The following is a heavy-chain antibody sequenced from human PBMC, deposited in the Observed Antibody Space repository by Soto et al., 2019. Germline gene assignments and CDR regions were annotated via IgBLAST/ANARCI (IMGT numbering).Heavy chain of an antibody. Sequence: SETLSLTCTFSCDSIISSNHYWTWIRQPPGKGLEYIGYIYYTGSTYYNPSLKSRVTISLDASKNQFSLKLSSVTAADTAVYYCARDLYNWNDDNWFDPWGQGTLVTVSS. D-gene: IGHD1-20*01. J-gene: IGHJ5*02. CDR2: IYYTGST. CDR1: CDSIISSNHY. V-gene: IGHV4-30-4*01. CDR3: ARDLYNWNDDNWFDP.